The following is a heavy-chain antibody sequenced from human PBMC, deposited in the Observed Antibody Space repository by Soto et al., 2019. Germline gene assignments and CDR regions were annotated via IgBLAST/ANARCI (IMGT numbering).Heavy chain of an antibody. J-gene: IGHJ6*02. CDR1: GGSISSYY. CDR2: IYYSGST. CDR3: ARRSGDDFWSGFSAMDV. V-gene: IGHV4-59*01. D-gene: IGHD3-3*01. Sequence: KPXETLCLACAVPGGSISSYYWSWIRQPPGKGLEWIGNIYYSGSTNYNPSLQSRVTISVDTSKNQFSLNLRSVNAADTAVYYCARRSGDDFWSGFSAMDVWGQGTTVTVYS.